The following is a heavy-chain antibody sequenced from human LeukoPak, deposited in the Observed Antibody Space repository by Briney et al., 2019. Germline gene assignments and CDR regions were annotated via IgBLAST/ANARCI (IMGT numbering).Heavy chain of an antibody. CDR3: ARDGDDTSGYYRFYFDY. Sequence: GGSLRLSCAASGFTFSNAWMNWVRQAPGKGLEWVSYISSSSTIYYADSVKGRFTISRDNAKNSLYLQMNSLRAEDTAVYYCARDGDDTSGYYRFYFDYWGQGTLVTVSS. D-gene: IGHD3-22*01. CDR2: ISSSSTI. J-gene: IGHJ4*02. V-gene: IGHV3-69-1*01. CDR1: GFTFSNAW.